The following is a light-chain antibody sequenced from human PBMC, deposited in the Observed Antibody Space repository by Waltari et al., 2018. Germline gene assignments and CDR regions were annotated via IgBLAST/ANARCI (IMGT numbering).Light chain of an antibody. CDR3: QQSYSIPLT. Sequence: DIQMTQSPSSLSASIGDRVTITFRASQNINNYLNWFQQKPGEAPKLLIYAASRLQSGVPSRFSGSGSGTDFTLTISSLQPEDFATYYCQQSYSIPLTFGQGTKVEIK. J-gene: IGKJ1*01. CDR2: AAS. V-gene: IGKV1-39*01. CDR1: QNINNY.